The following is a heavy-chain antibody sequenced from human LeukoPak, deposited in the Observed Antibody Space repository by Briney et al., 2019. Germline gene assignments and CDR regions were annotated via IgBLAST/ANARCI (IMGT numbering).Heavy chain of an antibody. Sequence: ASVKVSCKASGYTSTSYDINWVRQATGQGLEWMGWMNPNSGNTGYAQKFQGRVTMTRNTSISTAYMELSSLRSEDTAVYYCAREEWLRFGNYYYYGMDVWGQGTTVTVSS. J-gene: IGHJ6*02. D-gene: IGHD5-12*01. CDR2: MNPNSGNT. CDR3: AREEWLRFGNYYYYGMDV. V-gene: IGHV1-8*01. CDR1: GYTSTSYD.